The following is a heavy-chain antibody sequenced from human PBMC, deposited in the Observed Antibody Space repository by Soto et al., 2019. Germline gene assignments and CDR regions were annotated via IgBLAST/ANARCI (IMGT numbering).Heavy chain of an antibody. J-gene: IGHJ4*02. V-gene: IGHV3-30*18. Sequence: QVQLVESGGGVVQPGRSLRLSCAASGFPFNSYAMHWVRQAPGKGLEWVAVISYDGSNKYYADSVKGRFTISRDNAKNTLYLHMNSLRAEDTAVYNYAKLPSNTSSENYWGQGTLFTVSS. CDR2: ISYDGSNK. CDR3: AKLPSNTSSENY. CDR1: GFPFNSYA. D-gene: IGHD6-6*01.